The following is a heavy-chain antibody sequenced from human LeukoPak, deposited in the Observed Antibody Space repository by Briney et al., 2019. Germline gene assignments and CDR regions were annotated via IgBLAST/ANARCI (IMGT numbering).Heavy chain of an antibody. Sequence: SETLSLTCTVSGGSISSYYWSWIRQPPGKGLEWIGEINHSGSTNYNPSLKSRVTISVDTSKNQFSPKLSSVTAADTAVYYCARGLVTYSSGWYAGKVWFDPWGQGTLVTVSS. CDR2: INHSGST. D-gene: IGHD6-19*01. V-gene: IGHV4-34*01. CDR3: ARGLVTYSSGWYAGKVWFDP. CDR1: GGSISSYY. J-gene: IGHJ5*02.